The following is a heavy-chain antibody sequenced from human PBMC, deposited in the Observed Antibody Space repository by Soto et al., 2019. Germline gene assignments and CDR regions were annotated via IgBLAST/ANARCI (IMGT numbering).Heavy chain of an antibody. D-gene: IGHD2-15*01. Sequence: QVQLVQSGAEVKKPGSSVKVSCKASGGTFSSYAISWVRQAPGQGLEWMGGIIPIFGTANYAQKFQGRVTITADESTSTAYMELSSLRSEDTAVYYCARDGDCSGGSCYSGLDAFEIWGQGTMVTVSS. V-gene: IGHV1-69*01. CDR1: GGTFSSYA. CDR3: ARDGDCSGGSCYSGLDAFEI. J-gene: IGHJ3*02. CDR2: IIPIFGTA.